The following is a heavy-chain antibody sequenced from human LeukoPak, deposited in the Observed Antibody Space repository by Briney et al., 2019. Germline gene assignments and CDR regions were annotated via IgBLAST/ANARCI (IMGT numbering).Heavy chain of an antibody. CDR1: GFTFSSYA. CDR2: ISAGGGST. J-gene: IGHJ6*03. CDR3: ARDKSSSWYYYYYYMDV. V-gene: IGHV3-23*01. Sequence: PGGSLRLSCAASGFTFSSYAMSWVRQAPGKGLEWVSAISAGGGSTYYGDSVKGRFTISRDNAKNSLYLQMNSLRAEDTAVYYCARDKSSSWYYYYYYMDVWGKGTTVTVSS. D-gene: IGHD6-13*01.